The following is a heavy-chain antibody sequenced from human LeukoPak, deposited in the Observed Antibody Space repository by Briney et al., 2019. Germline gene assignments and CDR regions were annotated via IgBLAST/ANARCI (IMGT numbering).Heavy chain of an antibody. J-gene: IGHJ4*02. CDR3: ARDSSGWPFDY. D-gene: IGHD6-19*01. Sequence: GRSLRLSCAASGFTFSSYAMHWVRQAPGKGLAGVAVISYDGSNKYYEDSVKGRFTISRDNSKNTLYLQMNSLRAEDTAVYYCARDSSGWPFDYWGQGTLVTVSS. CDR2: ISYDGSNK. CDR1: GFTFSSYA. V-gene: IGHV3-30-3*01.